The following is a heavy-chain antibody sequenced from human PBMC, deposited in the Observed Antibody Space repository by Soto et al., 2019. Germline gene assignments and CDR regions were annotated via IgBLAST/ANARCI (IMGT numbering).Heavy chain of an antibody. CDR1: GYSFTSYW. D-gene: IGHD6-13*01. V-gene: IGHV5-10-1*01. CDR3: ARLMPSGIAAAGPPDY. Sequence: EVQLVQSGAEMKEPGESLRISCKGSGYSFTSYWISWVRQMPGKGLEWMGRIDPSDSYTNYSPSFQGHVTISADKSISTAYLQWSSLKASDTAMYYCARLMPSGIAAAGPPDYWGQGTLVTVSS. CDR2: IDPSDSYT. J-gene: IGHJ4*02.